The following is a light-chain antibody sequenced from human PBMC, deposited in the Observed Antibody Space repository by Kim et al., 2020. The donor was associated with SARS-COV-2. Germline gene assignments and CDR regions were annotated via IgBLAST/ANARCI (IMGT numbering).Light chain of an antibody. CDR2: AAS. Sequence: SASVRDRVTISCRASQNINQWLAWYQQKPEKAPKLLMYAASTLHSGVPLRFSGSGSETDFSLTIDNLQPDDFGTYYCQQYHSFPSTFGQGTKLEI. CDR1: QNINQW. V-gene: IGKV1-5*01. J-gene: IGKJ2*01. CDR3: QQYHSFPST.